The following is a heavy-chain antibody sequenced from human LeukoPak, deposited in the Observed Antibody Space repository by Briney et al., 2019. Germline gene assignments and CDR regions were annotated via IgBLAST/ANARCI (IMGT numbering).Heavy chain of an antibody. D-gene: IGHD5-12*01. J-gene: IGHJ4*02. V-gene: IGHV4-34*01. Sequence: SETLSLTCAVYGGSFSGYYWSWIRQPPGKGLEWIGEINHSGGTNYNPSLKSRVTISVDTSKNQFSLKLSSVTAADTAVYYCARGYSGYDYPGHFDYWGQGTLVTVSS. CDR2: INHSGGT. CDR3: ARGYSGYDYPGHFDY. CDR1: GGSFSGYY.